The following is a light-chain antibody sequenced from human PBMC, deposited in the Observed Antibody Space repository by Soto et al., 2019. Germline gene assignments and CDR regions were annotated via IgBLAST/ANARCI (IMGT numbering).Light chain of an antibody. CDR2: GAS. CDR1: QSVSSSY. V-gene: IGKV3-20*01. CDR3: QQYGSSPHT. J-gene: IGKJ2*01. Sequence: EMVLTQSPGTLSLSPGERATLSCRASQSVSSSYLAWYQQKPGQAPRLLIYGASSRATGIPYRFSGSGSGTDFNLTISRLEPEDLAVYYCQQYGSSPHTFGQGTKLEI.